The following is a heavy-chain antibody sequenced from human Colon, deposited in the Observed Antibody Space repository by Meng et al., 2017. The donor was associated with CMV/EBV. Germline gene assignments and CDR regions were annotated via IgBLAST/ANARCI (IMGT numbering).Heavy chain of an antibody. J-gene: IGHJ4*02. Sequence: SVTVSCKTSVYNFNNHAINWVRQAPGQGLEWMGSIAPMLRTPNYAQKFEGRLTITADTFTSTANMELSSLRSDDTALYYCARDCGGPGRGEYCSDYWGQGTLVTVSS. D-gene: IGHD2/OR15-2a*01. CDR3: ARDCGGPGRGEYCSDY. CDR1: VYNFNNHA. V-gene: IGHV1-69*04. CDR2: IAPMLRTP.